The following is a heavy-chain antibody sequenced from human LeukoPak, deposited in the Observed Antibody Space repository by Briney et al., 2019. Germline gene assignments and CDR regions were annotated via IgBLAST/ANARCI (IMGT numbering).Heavy chain of an antibody. CDR2: ISTSSSYI. J-gene: IGHJ4*02. V-gene: IGHV3-21*01. Sequence: GGSLRLSCAASGFTFSGSTMNWVRQAPGKGLEWVSFISTSSSYIYYADSVRGRFTISRDNAKNSLYLQMSSLRAEDTAVYYCARQQWLDGAYYFDYWGQGTLVTVSS. CDR3: ARQQWLDGAYYFDY. CDR1: GFTFSGST. D-gene: IGHD6-19*01.